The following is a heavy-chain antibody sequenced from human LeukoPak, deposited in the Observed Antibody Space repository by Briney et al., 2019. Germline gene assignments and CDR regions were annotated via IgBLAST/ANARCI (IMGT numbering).Heavy chain of an antibody. CDR3: ATDPLGDDAFDI. Sequence: ASVKFSCKASGYTFTSYDINWVRQATGQGLEWMGWMNPNSGNTGYAQKFQGRVTMTRNTSISTAYMELSSLRSEDTAVYYCATDPLGDDAFDIWGQGTMVTVSS. J-gene: IGHJ3*02. CDR2: MNPNSGNT. CDR1: GYTFTSYD. D-gene: IGHD3-16*01. V-gene: IGHV1-8*01.